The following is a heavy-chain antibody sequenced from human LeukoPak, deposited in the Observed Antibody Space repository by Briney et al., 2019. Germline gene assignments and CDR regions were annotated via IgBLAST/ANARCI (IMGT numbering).Heavy chain of an antibody. CDR2: IWYDGSNK. CDR3: ARDPYPYYYDSSGDSGFDY. V-gene: IGHV3-33*01. Sequence: GGSLRLSCAASGFTFSSYVMHWVRQAPGKGLEWVAVIWYDGSNKYYADSVKGRFTISRDNSKNTLYLQMNSLRAEDTAVYYCARDPYPYYYDSSGDSGFDYWGQGTLVTVSS. J-gene: IGHJ4*02. D-gene: IGHD3-22*01. CDR1: GFTFSSYV.